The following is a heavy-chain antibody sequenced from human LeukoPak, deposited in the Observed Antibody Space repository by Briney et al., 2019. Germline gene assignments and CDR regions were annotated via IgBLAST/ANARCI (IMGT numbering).Heavy chain of an antibody. CDR2: IHYTGST. J-gene: IGHJ4*02. CDR1: GDSISSSY. D-gene: IGHD5-18*01. CDR3: ARVSRASLWLPLDS. V-gene: IGHV4-59*08. Sequence: SETLSLTCIVSGDSISSSYWSWIRQPPGKGLEWIGYIHYTGSTNYNPSLMSRVTISIDTSKNQFSLKLSSVTAADTAVYYCARVSRASLWLPLDSWGQGTLVTVFS.